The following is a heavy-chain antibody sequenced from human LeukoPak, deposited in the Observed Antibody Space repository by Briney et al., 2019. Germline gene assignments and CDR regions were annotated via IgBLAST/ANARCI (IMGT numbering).Heavy chain of an antibody. D-gene: IGHD6-13*01. CDR3: ARPGRRSSSWYYFDY. CDR2: IKQDGSEK. J-gene: IGHJ4*02. V-gene: IGHV3-7*01. Sequence: GGSLRLSCAASGFTFSSYWMSWVRQAPGKGLEWVANIKQDGSEKYYVDSVKGRFTISRDNAKNSLYLQMNSLRAEDTAEYYGARPGRRSSSWYYFDYWGQGTLVTVSS. CDR1: GFTFSSYW.